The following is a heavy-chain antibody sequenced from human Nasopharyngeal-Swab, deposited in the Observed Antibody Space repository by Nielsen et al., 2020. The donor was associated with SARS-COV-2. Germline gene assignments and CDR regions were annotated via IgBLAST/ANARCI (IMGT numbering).Heavy chain of an antibody. CDR3: ASGPLGAGRHDYYYYYGMDV. Sequence: LKISCAASGFTFRSYSMNWVRQAPGKGLEWVSSISSSSGYIYYADSVKGRFTISRDNAKNSLYLQMNSLRAEDTAVYYCASGPLGAGRHDYYYYYGMDVWGQGTTVTVSS. J-gene: IGHJ6*02. CDR2: ISSSSGYI. V-gene: IGHV3-21*01. CDR1: GFTFRSYS. D-gene: IGHD3-3*01.